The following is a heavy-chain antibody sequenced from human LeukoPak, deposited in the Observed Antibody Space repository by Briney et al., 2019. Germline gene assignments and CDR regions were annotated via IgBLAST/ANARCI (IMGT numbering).Heavy chain of an antibody. CDR2: INHSGST. CDR3: ARLGCSSTSCYSRPYYFDY. CDR1: DGSSSGYY. Sequence: PSETLSLTCAVYDGSSSGYYWSWIRQPPGKGLEWIGEINHSGSTNYNPSLKSRVTISVDTSKNQFSLKLSSVTAADTAVYYCARLGCSSTSCYSRPYYFDYWGQGTLVTVSS. J-gene: IGHJ4*02. D-gene: IGHD2-2*02. V-gene: IGHV4-34*01.